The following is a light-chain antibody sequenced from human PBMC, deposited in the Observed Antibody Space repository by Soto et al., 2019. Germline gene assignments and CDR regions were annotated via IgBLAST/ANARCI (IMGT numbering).Light chain of an antibody. CDR2: AAS. J-gene: IGKJ4*01. Sequence: DIQLTQSPSFLSASVGDRVTITCRASQGISSYLAWYQQKPGKAPKLLIYAASTLQSGVPSRFSGSGSGTEFTLTISSLQPEDFATSYCQQLNSYLPLTFGGGTKVEIK. CDR1: QGISSY. CDR3: QQLNSYLPLT. V-gene: IGKV1-9*01.